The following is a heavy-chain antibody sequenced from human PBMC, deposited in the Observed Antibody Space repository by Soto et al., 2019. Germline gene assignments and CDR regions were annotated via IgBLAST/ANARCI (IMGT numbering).Heavy chain of an antibody. Sequence: ASVKVSCKASGYTFTSYYMHWVRQAPGQGLEWMGIINPSGGSTSYAQKFQGRVTMTRDTSTSTVYMELSSLRSEDTAVYYCASFGGSGRYCIYWGQGTLVTVSS. J-gene: IGHJ4*02. CDR2: INPSGGST. D-gene: IGHD3-10*01. CDR3: ASFGGSGRYCIY. V-gene: IGHV1-46*01. CDR1: GYTFTSYY.